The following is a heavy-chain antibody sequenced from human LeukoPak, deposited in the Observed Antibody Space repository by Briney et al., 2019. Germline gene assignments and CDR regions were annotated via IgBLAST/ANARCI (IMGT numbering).Heavy chain of an antibody. Sequence: GGSLRLSCAASGFTFATHWMHWVRQRPGEGLVWVSLIEGDERTTSYADSVKGRFTISRDNAKNTIYLQMDSLRVEDTAVYYCATGYINGYEHWGQGSLVTVSS. CDR2: IEGDERTT. CDR3: ATGYINGYEH. V-gene: IGHV3-74*01. CDR1: GFTFATHW. J-gene: IGHJ4*02. D-gene: IGHD5-18*01.